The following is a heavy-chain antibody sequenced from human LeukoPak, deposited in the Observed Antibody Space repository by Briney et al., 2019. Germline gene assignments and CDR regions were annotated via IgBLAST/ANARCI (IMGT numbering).Heavy chain of an antibody. CDR2: ISYDGGNI. V-gene: IGHV3-30-3*01. Sequence: GGSLRLSCQTSGFTFEHYAMHWVRQAPGKGLEWVSLISYDGGNINYADSVKGRFTVSRDNSKDTLYLQMSSLRAEDTAVYYCARGGPNHAFDIWGQGTMVTVSA. J-gene: IGHJ3*02. D-gene: IGHD1-14*01. CDR1: GFTFEHYA. CDR3: ARGGPNHAFDI.